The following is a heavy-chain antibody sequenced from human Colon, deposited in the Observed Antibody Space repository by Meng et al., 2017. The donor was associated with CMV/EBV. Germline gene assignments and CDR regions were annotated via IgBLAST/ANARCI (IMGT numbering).Heavy chain of an antibody. J-gene: IGHJ6*02. V-gene: IGHV1-69*08. D-gene: IGHD1-26*01. CDR2: IIPTLGTA. Sequence: SVKVSCKASGGTSSIYPINWVRQAPGQGLEWMGRIIPTLGTANYAQKFQGRVTITADKTTNTVYMELGIVRYDDTAVYYCAKWEGGLGYYGMDVWGQGTTVTVSS. CDR3: AKWEGGLGYYGMDV. CDR1: GGTSSIYP.